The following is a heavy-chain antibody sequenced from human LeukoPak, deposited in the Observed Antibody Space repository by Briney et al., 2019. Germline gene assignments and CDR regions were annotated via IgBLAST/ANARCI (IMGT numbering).Heavy chain of an antibody. D-gene: IGHD6-13*01. J-gene: IGHJ4*02. Sequence: GGSLRLSCAASRFTFSSYTMHWVRQAPGKGLEWVAIISYDGSSKYYADSVKGRYTLSRDNSKNMLYLQMNSLRADDTAVYYCARESLGGSWFDYWGQGTLVTVSS. CDR2: ISYDGSSK. V-gene: IGHV3-30*04. CDR3: ARESLGGSWFDY. CDR1: RFTFSSYT.